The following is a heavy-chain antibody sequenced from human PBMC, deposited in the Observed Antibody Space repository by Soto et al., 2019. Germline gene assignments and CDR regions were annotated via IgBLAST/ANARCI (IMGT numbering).Heavy chain of an antibody. V-gene: IGHV1-18*01. CDR1: GYTFTSYG. Sequence: QVQLVQSGAEVKKPGASVKVSCKASGYTFTSYGISWVRQAPGQGLEWMGWISAYNGNTNYAQKRQRRGTMTTDTSTSTAYMELRSLRSDDTAVYYCARAHRGITIFGVVIDDAFDLWGQGTMVTVSS. D-gene: IGHD3-3*01. CDR3: ARAHRGITIFGVVIDDAFDL. J-gene: IGHJ3*01. CDR2: ISAYNGNT.